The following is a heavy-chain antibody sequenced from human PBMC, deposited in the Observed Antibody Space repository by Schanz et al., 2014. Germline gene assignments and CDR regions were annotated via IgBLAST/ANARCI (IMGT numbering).Heavy chain of an antibody. V-gene: IGHV3-30*03. CDR2: VSSDGNND. CDR3: ARDRRNADLDY. Sequence: VQLVESGGGVVQPGRSLRLSCAASGFTFSTHAMHWVRQAPGKGLEWVALVSSDGNNDYYTDSVKGRFTISRNNSKNTVHLQMNSLRAEDTALYCCARDRRNADLDYWGQGTLXTVSS. J-gene: IGHJ4*02. CDR1: GFTFSTHA. D-gene: IGHD1-1*01.